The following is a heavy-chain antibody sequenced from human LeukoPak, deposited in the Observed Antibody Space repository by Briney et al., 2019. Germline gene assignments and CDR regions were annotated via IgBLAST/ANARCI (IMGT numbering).Heavy chain of an antibody. V-gene: IGHV3-7*01. J-gene: IGHJ5*02. Sequence: GGSLRLYCAASGFTISSYWMSWVRQAPGKGLEWVANIKQDGSEKYYVDSVKGRFTIARDNAKNSLYLQMNSLRAEDTSVYYCARGAGSLATKYYYWFGTWVQGKVVTVSS. CDR2: IKQDGSEK. CDR3: ARGAGSLATKYYYWFGT. D-gene: IGHD2/OR15-2a*01. CDR1: GFTISSYW.